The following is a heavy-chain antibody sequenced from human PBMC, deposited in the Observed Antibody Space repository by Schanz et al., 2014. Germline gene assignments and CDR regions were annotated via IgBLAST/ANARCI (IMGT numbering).Heavy chain of an antibody. J-gene: IGHJ6*02. CDR2: ISGSGGST. D-gene: IGHD2-15*01. V-gene: IGHV3-NL1*01. Sequence: QVQLVESGGGVVQPGRSLRLSCAASGFTFSSYGMHWVRQAPGKGLEWVSAISGSGGSTYYADSVKGRFTISRDNSENTLYLQMNSLSADDTAVFYCAKGMGYCSGGTCYDYYYYGLDVWGQGTTVTDSS. CDR3: AKGMGYCSGGTCYDYYYYGLDV. CDR1: GFTFSSYG.